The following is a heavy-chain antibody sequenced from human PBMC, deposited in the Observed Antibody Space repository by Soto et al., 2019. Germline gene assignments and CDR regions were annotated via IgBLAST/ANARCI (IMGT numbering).Heavy chain of an antibody. CDR1: GGTFSSYA. D-gene: IGHD1-1*01. Sequence: QVQLVQSGAEVKKPGSSVEVSCKASGGTFSSYAISWVRQAPGQGLEWMGGIIPIFGTADYAQKFQGRVTITADESTITAYMERSSLRSEDTAVYYCASVETQRYAYGMDVWGQGTTVTVSS. V-gene: IGHV1-69*12. CDR2: IIPIFGTA. CDR3: ASVETQRYAYGMDV. J-gene: IGHJ6*02.